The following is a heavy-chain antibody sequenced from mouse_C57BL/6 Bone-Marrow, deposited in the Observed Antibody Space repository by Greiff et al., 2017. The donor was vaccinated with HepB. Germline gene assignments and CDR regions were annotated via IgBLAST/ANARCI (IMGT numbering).Heavy chain of an antibody. CDR3: APHYYGRGFDY. CDR1: GYTFTSYW. V-gene: IGHV1-50*01. Sequence: VQLQQPGAELVKPGASVKLSCKASGYTFTSYWMQWVKQRPGQGLEWIGEIDPSDSYTNYNQKFKGKATLTVDKSSSTAYMQLSSLTSEDSAVYYCAPHYYGRGFDYWGQGTTLTVSS. J-gene: IGHJ2*01. CDR2: IDPSDSYT. D-gene: IGHD1-1*01.